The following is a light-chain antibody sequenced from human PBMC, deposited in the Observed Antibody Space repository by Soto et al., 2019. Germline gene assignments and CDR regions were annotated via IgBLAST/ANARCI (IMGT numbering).Light chain of an antibody. J-gene: IGKJ3*01. Sequence: DIGLTQSPGTLSLSPGERATLSCRASQSVSSDYLAWYQQKPGQAPRLLIYRASRRATGIPDRFSGSGSGTDFTLTINILAAEDFADYDCQLYGGSRPFTFGPGTKVDSK. CDR1: QSVSSDY. V-gene: IGKV3-20*01. CDR3: QLYGGSRPFT. CDR2: RAS.